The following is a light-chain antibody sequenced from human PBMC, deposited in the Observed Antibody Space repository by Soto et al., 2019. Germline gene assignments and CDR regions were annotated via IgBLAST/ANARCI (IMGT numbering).Light chain of an antibody. CDR3: ISYTNRTTVV. J-gene: IGLJ3*02. Sequence: QSALTQPASVSGSPGQPITICCTGTSSDVGGYNYVSWYQQRPGKPPKLMIYDVTNRPSGVSNRFSGSKCGSTASLTISGLQADDEGDYDCISYTNRTTVVFGGGTKLTVL. CDR2: DVT. CDR1: SSDVGGYNY. V-gene: IGLV2-14*03.